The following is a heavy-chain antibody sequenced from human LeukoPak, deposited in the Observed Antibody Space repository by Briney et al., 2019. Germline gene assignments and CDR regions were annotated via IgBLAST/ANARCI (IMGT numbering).Heavy chain of an antibody. D-gene: IGHD5-12*01. Sequence: PGGSLRLSCAASGFTFSSYWMSWVRQAPGKGLEWVANIKQDGSEKYYVDSVKGRFTISRDNAKNTLYLQMNSLRAEDTAVYYCARDGPLVAPDYWGQGTLVTVSS. V-gene: IGHV3-7*01. CDR1: GFTFSSYW. CDR2: IKQDGSEK. J-gene: IGHJ4*02. CDR3: ARDGPLVAPDY.